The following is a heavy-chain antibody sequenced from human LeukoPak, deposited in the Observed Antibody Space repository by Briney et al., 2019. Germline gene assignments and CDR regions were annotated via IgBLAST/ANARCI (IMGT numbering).Heavy chain of an antibody. V-gene: IGHV4-4*07. CDR2: IYSSGST. Sequence: TSETLSLTCTVSGGSISGFYWNWIRQSAEKGLEWIGRIYSSGSTNYNPSLGSRVSTSVDTSKNHFSLRLSSVTAADTAFYFCAKGGSNYFYYGMDVWGQGTTVTVSS. J-gene: IGHJ6*02. CDR3: AKGGSNYFYYGMDV. D-gene: IGHD3-9*01. CDR1: GGSISGFY.